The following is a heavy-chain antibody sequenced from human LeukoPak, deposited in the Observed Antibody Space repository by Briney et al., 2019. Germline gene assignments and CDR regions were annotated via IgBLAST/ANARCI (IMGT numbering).Heavy chain of an antibody. CDR1: GYSISSGYY. J-gene: IGHJ4*02. CDR3: ARGRQWLGLGY. CDR2: IYHSGST. V-gene: IGHV4-38-2*02. D-gene: IGHD6-19*01. Sequence: SETLSLTCTVSGYSISSGYYWGWIRPPPGKGLEWIGSIYHSGSTYYNPSLKSRVTISVDTSKNQFSLKLSSVTAADTAVYYCARGRQWLGLGYWGQGTLVTVSS.